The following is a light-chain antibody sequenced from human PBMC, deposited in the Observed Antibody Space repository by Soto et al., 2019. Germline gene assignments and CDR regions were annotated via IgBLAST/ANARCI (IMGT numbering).Light chain of an antibody. CDR2: EVI. J-gene: IGLJ2*01. CDR1: SSDVGGHNY. Sequence: QSALTQPPSASGSPGQSVTISCTGTSSDVGGHNYVSWYQQHPGKAPKLLIYEVIQRPSGVPDRFSGFKSGNTASLTVSGLQAEDEADDYCTSYAGSDNVIFGGGTKLTVL. CDR3: TSYAGSDNVI. V-gene: IGLV2-8*01.